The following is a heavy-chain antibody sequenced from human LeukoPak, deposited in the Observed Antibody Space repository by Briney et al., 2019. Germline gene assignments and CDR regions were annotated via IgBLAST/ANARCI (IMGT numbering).Heavy chain of an antibody. J-gene: IGHJ3*02. D-gene: IGHD4-17*01. Sequence: ASVKVSCKASGYTFTSYGISWVRQAPGQGLEWMGWISAYNGNTNYAQKLQGRVTMTTDTSTSTAYMELRSLRSDDTAVYYCVNPRSDYGDYKYAFDIWGQGTMVTVSS. CDR1: GYTFTSYG. CDR3: VNPRSDYGDYKYAFDI. V-gene: IGHV1-18*01. CDR2: ISAYNGNT.